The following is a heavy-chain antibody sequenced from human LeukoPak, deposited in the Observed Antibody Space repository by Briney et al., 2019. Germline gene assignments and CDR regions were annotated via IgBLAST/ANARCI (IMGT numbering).Heavy chain of an antibody. CDR1: GYTFTRYD. Sequence: GASVKVSCKTSGYTFTRYDINWVRQATGQGPEWMGWVNPNSGNTGYAQKFQGRVTISRDTSISTAYMELSSLRSEDTAVYYCARVDGSADYWGQGTLVTVSS. V-gene: IGHV1-8*03. CDR3: ARVDGSADY. J-gene: IGHJ4*02. D-gene: IGHD1-26*01. CDR2: VNPNSGNT.